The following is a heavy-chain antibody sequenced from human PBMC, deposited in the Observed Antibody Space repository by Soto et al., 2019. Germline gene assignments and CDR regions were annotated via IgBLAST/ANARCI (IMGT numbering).Heavy chain of an antibody. D-gene: IGHD4-17*01. CDR3: ARESSSTVATGGGGSAKDY. CDR2: ISYDGTNR. J-gene: IGHJ4*02. V-gene: IGHV3-30-3*01. CDR1: GLTFSNYA. Sequence: QVHLVESGGGVVQPGRSLRLSCAASGLTFSNYAMHWVRQAPGKGLEWVAFISYDGTNRCYPDSVKGRFTISRDNSKNXVXXPLNRLKTEDTAVYSCARESSSTVATGGGGSAKDYWGQGTLVTVSS.